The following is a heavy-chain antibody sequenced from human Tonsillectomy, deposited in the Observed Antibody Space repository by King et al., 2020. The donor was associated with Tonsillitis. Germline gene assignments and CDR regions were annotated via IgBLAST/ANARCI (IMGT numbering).Heavy chain of an antibody. D-gene: IGHD3/OR15-3a*01. CDR3: ARGGGLGWYFDL. Sequence: HVQLQESGPGLVKPSETLSLTCTVSGGSISNHYWSWIRQSAGKGLEWIGRIYISWTTNYNPSLKSRVTMSVDPSKNQFSLRLTSVPAADTAVYYCARGGGLGWYFDLWGRGTLVTVSS. CDR2: IYISWTT. J-gene: IGHJ2*01. V-gene: IGHV4-4*07. CDR1: GGSISNHY.